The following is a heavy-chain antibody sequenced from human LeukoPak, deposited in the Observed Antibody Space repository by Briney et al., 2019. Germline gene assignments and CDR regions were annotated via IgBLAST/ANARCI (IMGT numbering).Heavy chain of an antibody. J-gene: IGHJ6*03. CDR2: ILYSGTT. CDR3: VRDQHDYYFFYMDV. Sequence: PSETLSLTCTVSGGSISSYYWSWIRQPPGKGLEWIGYILYSGTTNSNPSLKSRVTISVDTSKNQISLKLSSVTAADTAVYYCVRDQHDYYFFYMDVWGKGTTVTVSS. CDR1: GGSISSYY. V-gene: IGHV4-59*12.